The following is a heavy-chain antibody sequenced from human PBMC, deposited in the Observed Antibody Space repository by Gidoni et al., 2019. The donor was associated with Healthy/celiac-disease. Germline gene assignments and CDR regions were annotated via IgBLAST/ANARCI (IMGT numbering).Heavy chain of an antibody. CDR2: ISYDGSNK. V-gene: IGHV3-30*03. CDR1: GFTFSSYG. D-gene: IGHD5-12*01. J-gene: IGHJ4*02. CDR3: ARAGVEMATITYFDY. Sequence: QVQLVESGGGVVQPGRSLRLSCAASGFTFSSYGMPWVRQAPGKGLEWVAVISYDGSNKYYADSVKGRFTISRDNSKNTLYLQMNSLRAEDTAVYYCARAGVEMATITYFDYWGQGTLVTVSS.